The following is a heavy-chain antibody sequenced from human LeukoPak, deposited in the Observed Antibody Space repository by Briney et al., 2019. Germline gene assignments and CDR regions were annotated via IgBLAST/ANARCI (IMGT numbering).Heavy chain of an antibody. Sequence: PGRYLRLSCAASGFTFSSYGMHWVRQAPGKGLEWVAVIWYDGSNKYYADSVKGRFTISRDNSKNTLYLQMNSLRAEDTAVYYCARERGSSWPRRWFDPWGQGTLVTVSS. CDR2: IWYDGSNK. V-gene: IGHV3-33*01. D-gene: IGHD6-13*01. CDR3: ARERGSSWPRRWFDP. CDR1: GFTFSSYG. J-gene: IGHJ5*02.